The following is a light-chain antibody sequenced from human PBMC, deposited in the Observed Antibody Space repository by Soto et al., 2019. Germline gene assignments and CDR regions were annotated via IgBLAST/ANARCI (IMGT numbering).Light chain of an antibody. CDR1: QSVSSAY. CDR3: QKYETSLPIT. Sequence: EIVLTQSPGTLSLSPGEGATLSCRASQSVSSAYLAWYQQKPGQAPTLLIYSASNRATGISDRFSGSGSGTDFTLTITRLEPEDFAVYYCQKYETSLPITFGQGTRLEIK. CDR2: SAS. V-gene: IGKV3-20*01. J-gene: IGKJ5*01.